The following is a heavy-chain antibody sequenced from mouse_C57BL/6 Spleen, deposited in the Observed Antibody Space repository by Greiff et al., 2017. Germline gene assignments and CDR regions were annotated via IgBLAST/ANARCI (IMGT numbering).Heavy chain of an antibody. D-gene: IGHD2-1*01. CDR3: ARSRYYGNYEGYFDV. CDR2: IDPSDSYT. CDR1: GYTFTSYW. Sequence: QVQLQQPGAELVRPGTSVKLSCKASGYTFTSYWMHWVKQRPGQGLEWIGVIDPSDSYTNYNQKFKGKATLTADTSSSTAYMQLSSLTSEDSAVYYCARSRYYGNYEGYFDVCGTGTTVTVAS. J-gene: IGHJ1*03. V-gene: IGHV1-59*01.